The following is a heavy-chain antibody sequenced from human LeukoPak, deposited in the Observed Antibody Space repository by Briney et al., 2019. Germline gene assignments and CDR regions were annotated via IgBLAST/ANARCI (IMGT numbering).Heavy chain of an antibody. Sequence: GPSVRVSCKASGGTFSSYAISWVRQAPGQGLEWVGGIIPIFGTANYAQKFQGRVTITTDESTSTAYMELSSLRSEDTAVYYCAVLGYCSGGSCYSSWFDPWGQGTLVTVSS. CDR2: IIPIFGTA. J-gene: IGHJ5*02. D-gene: IGHD2-15*01. V-gene: IGHV1-69*05. CDR3: AVLGYCSGGSCYSSWFDP. CDR1: GGTFSSYA.